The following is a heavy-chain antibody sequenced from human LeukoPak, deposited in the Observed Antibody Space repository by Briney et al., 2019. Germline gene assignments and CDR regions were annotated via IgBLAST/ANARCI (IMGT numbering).Heavy chain of an antibody. Sequence: GGSLRLSCAASGFTFSSYSMNWVRQAPGKGLEWVSSISSSSSYIYYADSVKGRFTISRDNAKNSLYLQMNSLRVEDTAMYYCARALPHRRLMDTTMEQHWFDPWGQGTLVTVSS. CDR3: ARALPHRRLMDTTMEQHWFDP. D-gene: IGHD5-18*01. J-gene: IGHJ5*02. CDR2: ISSSSSYI. V-gene: IGHV3-21*04. CDR1: GFTFSSYS.